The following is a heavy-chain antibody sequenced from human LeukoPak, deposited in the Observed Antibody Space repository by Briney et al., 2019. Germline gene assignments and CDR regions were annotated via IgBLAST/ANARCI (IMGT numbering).Heavy chain of an antibody. Sequence: GGSLRLSCAASGFTFSSYGMNWVRQAPGKGLEWVSYIRSSSSTIYYADSVKGRYTISRDNAKNSLYLQMNSLRAEDTAVYYCAKAREDYYDSSGYPLDYWGQGTLVTVSS. CDR2: IRSSSSTI. CDR3: AKAREDYYDSSGYPLDY. J-gene: IGHJ4*02. V-gene: IGHV3-48*01. D-gene: IGHD3-22*01. CDR1: GFTFSSYG.